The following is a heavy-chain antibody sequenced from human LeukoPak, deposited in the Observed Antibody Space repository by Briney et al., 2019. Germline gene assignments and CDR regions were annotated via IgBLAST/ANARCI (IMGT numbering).Heavy chain of an antibody. CDR2: IYYSGST. V-gene: IGHV4-59*01. CDR1: GGSISSYY. Sequence: SETLSLICTVSGGSISSYYWSWIRQPPGKGLEWIGYIYYSGSTNYNPSLKSRVTISVDTSKNQFSLKLSSVTAADTAVYYCARGASGILWSGFDPWGQGTLVTVSS. D-gene: IGHD3-10*01. CDR3: ARGASGILWSGFDP. J-gene: IGHJ5*02.